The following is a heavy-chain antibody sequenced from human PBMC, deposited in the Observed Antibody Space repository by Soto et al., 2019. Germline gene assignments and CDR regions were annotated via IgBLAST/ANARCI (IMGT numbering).Heavy chain of an antibody. CDR3: ARAYRGSGSYYRSPLNWFDP. D-gene: IGHD3-10*01. J-gene: IGHJ5*02. CDR2: IYYSGST. Sequence: SETLSLTCTVSGGSVSSGSYYWSWIRQPPGKGLEWIGYIYYSGSTNYNPSLKSRVTISVDTSKNQFSLKLSSVTAADTAVYYCARAYRGSGSYYRSPLNWFDPWGQGTLVTVSS. CDR1: GGSVSSGSYY. V-gene: IGHV4-61*01.